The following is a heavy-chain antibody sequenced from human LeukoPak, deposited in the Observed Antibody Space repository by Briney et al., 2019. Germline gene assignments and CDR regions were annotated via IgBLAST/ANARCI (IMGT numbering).Heavy chain of an antibody. CDR2: ISSSSSTI. CDR1: GFTFSSYS. CDR3: ARDIRGIAVTGTRYWYFDL. Sequence: GGSLRLSCAASGFTFSSYSMNWVRQAPGKGLEWVSHISSSSSTIYYADSVKGRFTISRDNAKNSLYLQMNSLRAEDTAVYYCARDIRGIAVTGTRYWYFDLWGRGTLVTVSS. J-gene: IGHJ2*01. V-gene: IGHV3-48*04. D-gene: IGHD2-21*02.